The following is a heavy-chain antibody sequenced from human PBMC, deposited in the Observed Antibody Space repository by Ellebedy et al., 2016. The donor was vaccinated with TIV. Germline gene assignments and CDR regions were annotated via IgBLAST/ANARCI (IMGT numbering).Heavy chain of an antibody. V-gene: IGHV1-69*13. CDR3: ARETSGSYPHAFDI. Sequence: SVKVSXKASGYTFTSYGISWVRQAPGQGLEWMGGIIPIFGTANYAQKFQGRVTITADESTSTAYMELSSLRSEDTAVYYCARETSGSYPHAFDIWGQGTMVTVSS. J-gene: IGHJ3*02. CDR2: IIPIFGTA. CDR1: GYTFTSYG. D-gene: IGHD1-26*01.